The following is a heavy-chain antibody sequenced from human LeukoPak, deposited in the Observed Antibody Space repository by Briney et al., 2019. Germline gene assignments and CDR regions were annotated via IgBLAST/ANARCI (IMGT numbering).Heavy chain of an antibody. J-gene: IGHJ4*02. CDR1: NASVTSHH. CDR2: VHFSGST. Sequence: SETLSLTCAVFNASVTSHHWAWIWQPAGRGLEWVGRVHFSGSTNYNPFLRSRVALSLDKTKNELSLTLKSVSAADTAVYYCARDDSSRDDSGGYHYWGRGVLVSVSS. V-gene: IGHV4-4*07. D-gene: IGHD3-22*01. CDR3: ARDDSSRDDSGGYHY.